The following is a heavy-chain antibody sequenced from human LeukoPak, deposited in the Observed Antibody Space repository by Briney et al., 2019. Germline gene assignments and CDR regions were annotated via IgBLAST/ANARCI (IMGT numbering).Heavy chain of an antibody. CDR1: GDSISGSSFY. J-gene: IGHJ5*02. V-gene: IGHV4-39*07. CDR3: ARERSMVRGISWFDP. Sequence: SETLSLTCTVSGDSISGSSFYWGWIRQPPGKGLAWIGSIYNSGSTYYNPSLKSRVTISLDTSKNQFSLKLSSVTAADMAVYFCARERSMVRGISWFDPWGQGTLVTVSS. D-gene: IGHD3-10*01. CDR2: IYNSGST.